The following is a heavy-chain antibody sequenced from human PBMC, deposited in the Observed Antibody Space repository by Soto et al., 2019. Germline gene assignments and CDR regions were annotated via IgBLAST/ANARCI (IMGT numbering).Heavy chain of an antibody. V-gene: IGHV3-30*04. CDR2: ISFAGNNK. CDR3: ARDRQKALVVLPAPGGFDF. Sequence: RKVACGVAGFTVSSDSTHLVRQVPDMGLEWVAFISFAGNNKYYADSVKGRFTISRDDSXXXLXXXMXSXXPDXTAVYYCARDRQKALVVLPAPGGFDFCGPGPPVT. J-gene: IGHJ4*02. D-gene: IGHD2-21*02. CDR1: GFTVSSDS.